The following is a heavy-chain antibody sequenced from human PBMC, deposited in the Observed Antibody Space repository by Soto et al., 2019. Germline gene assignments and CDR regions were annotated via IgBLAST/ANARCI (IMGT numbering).Heavy chain of an antibody. V-gene: IGHV4-34*01. D-gene: IGHD3-10*01. CDR2: INHSGST. CDR3: ARGRTVFGSGSYSY. Sequence: SETLSLTCAVYGGSFSGYYWSWIRQPPGKGLEWIGEINHSGSTNYNPSLKSRVTISVDTSKNQFSLKLSSVTAADTVVYYCARGRTVFGSGSYSYWGQGTLVTVSS. CDR1: GGSFSGYY. J-gene: IGHJ4*02.